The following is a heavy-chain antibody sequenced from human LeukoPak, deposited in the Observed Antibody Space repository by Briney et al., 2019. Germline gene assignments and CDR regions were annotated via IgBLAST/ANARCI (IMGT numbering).Heavy chain of an antibody. CDR2: IIPIFGTA. CDR1: GYTFTSYG. D-gene: IGHD2-2*01. CDR3: ARDGCSSTSCYFVWFDP. J-gene: IGHJ5*02. V-gene: IGHV1-69*13. Sequence: SVKVSCKASGYTFTSYGISWVRQAPGQGLEWMGGIIPIFGTANYAQKFQGRVTITADESTSTAYMELSSLRSEDTAVYYCARDGCSSTSCYFVWFDPWGQGTLVTVSS.